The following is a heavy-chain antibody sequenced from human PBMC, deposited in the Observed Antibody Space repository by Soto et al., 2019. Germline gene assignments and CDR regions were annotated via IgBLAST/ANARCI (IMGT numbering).Heavy chain of an antibody. J-gene: IGHJ6*02. Sequence: GGSLKLSCAASGFTFSSYSMNWVRQAPGKGLEWVSSISGSSSYIYYADSVKGRFTISRDNAKNSLYLQMNSLRAEDTAVYYCARVTSLYGIDVWGQGTTVTVSS. CDR3: ARVTSLYGIDV. CDR1: GFTFSSYS. V-gene: IGHV3-21*01. D-gene: IGHD4-4*01. CDR2: ISGSSSYI.